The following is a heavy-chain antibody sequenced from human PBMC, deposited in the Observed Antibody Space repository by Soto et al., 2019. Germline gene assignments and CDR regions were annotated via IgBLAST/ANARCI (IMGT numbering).Heavy chain of an antibody. CDR1: GFSLSTSGVG. V-gene: IGHV2-5*02. CDR2: IYWDDDK. J-gene: IGHJ4*02. CDR3: SHGIMTAAKRSPLDY. Sequence: SGPTLVNPTQTLTLTCTFSGFSLSTSGVGVGWIRQPPGKALEWLALIYWDDDKRYSPSLKSRLTITKDTSKNQVVLTMTNMDPVDTATYYCSHGIMTAAKRSPLDYWGLGPLVTVSS. D-gene: IGHD2-21*02.